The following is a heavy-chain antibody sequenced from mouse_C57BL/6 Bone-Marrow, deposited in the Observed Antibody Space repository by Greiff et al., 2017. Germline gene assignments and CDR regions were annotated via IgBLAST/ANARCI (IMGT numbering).Heavy chain of an antibody. Sequence: EVKLLESVAELVRPGASVKLSCTASGFTINNTYMHWVKQRPEQGLEWIGRIDPANGSTNYTPKFQGKATITADTSSSTAYLQLSSLTSEDTAIYYCAGGVRRVFAYWGQGTLVTGSA. CDR3: AGGVRRVFAY. J-gene: IGHJ3*01. CDR2: IDPANGST. CDR1: GFTINNTY. V-gene: IGHV14-3*01. D-gene: IGHD5-1*01.